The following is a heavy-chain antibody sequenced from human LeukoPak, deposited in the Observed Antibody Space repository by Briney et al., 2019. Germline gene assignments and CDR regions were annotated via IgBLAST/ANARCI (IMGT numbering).Heavy chain of an antibody. D-gene: IGHD3-9*01. CDR2: INAGNGNT. CDR1: GYTFTSYA. V-gene: IGHV1-3*01. Sequence: APVKVSCKASGYTFTSYAMHWVRQAPGQRLEWMGWINAGNGNTKYSQKFQGRVTITRDTSASTAYMELSSLRSEDTAVYYCARGYDILTGYYSFDYWGQGTLVTVSS. J-gene: IGHJ4*02. CDR3: ARGYDILTGYYSFDY.